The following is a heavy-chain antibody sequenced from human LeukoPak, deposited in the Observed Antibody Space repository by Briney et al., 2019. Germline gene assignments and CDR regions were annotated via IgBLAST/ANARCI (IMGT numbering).Heavy chain of an antibody. D-gene: IGHD3-22*01. CDR3: ARHRGSGYPYFDY. Sequence: KPSETLSLTPIVPGGSINNYYWSWIRQTPGKGLEWIGYIYYTGSTNYNPSLKSRVTISVDTSKSHFSLNMSTLTAADTAVYYCARHRGSGYPYFDYWGQGTLVTVSS. V-gene: IGHV4-59*01. CDR2: IYYTGST. J-gene: IGHJ4*02. CDR1: GGSINNYY.